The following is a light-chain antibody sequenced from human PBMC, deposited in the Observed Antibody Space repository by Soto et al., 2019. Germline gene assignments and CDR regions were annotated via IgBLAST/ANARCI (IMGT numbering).Light chain of an antibody. V-gene: IGLV2-23*01. CDR1: SSDVGSYNL. CDR3: CSYAGSTTVI. Sequence: QSALTQPASVSGSTGPSITISCTGASSDVGSYNLVSWYQQQPGKAPKLMIHEGSKQPSGVSNRFSGSKSGNTASLTISGLQAEDEADYYCCSYAGSTTVIFGGGTKLTVL. J-gene: IGLJ2*01. CDR2: EGS.